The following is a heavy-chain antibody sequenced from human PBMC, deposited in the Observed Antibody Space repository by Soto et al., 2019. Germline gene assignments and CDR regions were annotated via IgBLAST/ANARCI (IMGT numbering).Heavy chain of an antibody. D-gene: IGHD4-17*01. Sequence: EVQLVESGGGMVRPGGSLRLACVVSGFSLEEYGMSWVRQAPGKGPEWVSGMHRNGNSTGYADAVKGRFTISRDDAKNSLYLQMSSLRAEDTAFYYCARDHRWGYEYGDYGDSWGHGTLVTVSS. J-gene: IGHJ5*01. CDR2: MHRNGNST. CDR3: ARDHRWGYEYGDYGDS. V-gene: IGHV3-20*04. CDR1: GFSLEEYG.